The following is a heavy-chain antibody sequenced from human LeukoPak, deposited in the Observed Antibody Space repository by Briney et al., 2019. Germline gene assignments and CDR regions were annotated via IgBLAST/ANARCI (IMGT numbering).Heavy chain of an antibody. CDR3: ARSLGEPPRTGWFDP. D-gene: IGHD3-10*01. CDR2: IHYSGST. Sequence: SETLSLTCNVSGGSISFYYWSWIRQPPGKGLEWIGNIHYSGSTIYSPSLKSRLTLSVDTSKNQFSLKLSSVTAADTAVYYCARSLGEPPRTGWFDPWGQGTLVTVSS. V-gene: IGHV4-59*01. CDR1: GGSISFYY. J-gene: IGHJ5*02.